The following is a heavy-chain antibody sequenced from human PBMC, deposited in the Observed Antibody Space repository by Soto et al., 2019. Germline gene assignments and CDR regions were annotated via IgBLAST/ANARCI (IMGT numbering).Heavy chain of an antibody. Sequence: EVQLVESGGGLVKPGGSLRLSCAASGFTFNTYDMNWVRQAPGKGLEWVSSITTSSAYIYYADSLKGRITISRDNAKNSLVLQMNSLRAEDTAGYYFFRLGTARLLRHSWVDTRGQGTLVTVSS. D-gene: IGHD2-21*01. J-gene: IGHJ5*02. V-gene: IGHV3-21*01. CDR2: ITTSSAYI. CDR1: GFTFNTYD. CDR3: FRLGTARLLRHSWVDT.